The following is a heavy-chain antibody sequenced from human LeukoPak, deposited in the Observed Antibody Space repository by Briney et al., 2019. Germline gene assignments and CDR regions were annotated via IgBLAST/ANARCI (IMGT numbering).Heavy chain of an antibody. CDR3: AKGTYSAYNSGCAY. V-gene: IGHV3-23*01. CDR1: GFTFEDYA. J-gene: IGHJ4*02. Sequence: GGSLRLSCAVSGFTFEDYAMHWVRQAPGKGLDWVAAISGSGGSTYYADSVKGRFTISRDNSRNTLYLQMNSLRAEDTALYYCAKGTYSAYNSGCAYWGQGTLVTVSS. D-gene: IGHD5-12*01. CDR2: ISGSGGST.